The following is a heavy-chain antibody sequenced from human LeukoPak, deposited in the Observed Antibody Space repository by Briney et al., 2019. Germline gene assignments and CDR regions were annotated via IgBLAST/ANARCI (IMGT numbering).Heavy chain of an antibody. CDR3: AGGKFQGPLLSEFDL. Sequence: GGSLRLSCAASGFTFGDYYMNWIRQAPGKGLEWISYITSSSSNTYYADSVKGRFTISRDNTKNSVFLQMHSLRADDTAVYYCAGGKFQGPLLSEFDLGGQGPLVTVSS. CDR1: GFTFGDYY. V-gene: IGHV3-11*06. J-gene: IGHJ4*02. D-gene: IGHD2-15*01. CDR2: ITSSSSNT.